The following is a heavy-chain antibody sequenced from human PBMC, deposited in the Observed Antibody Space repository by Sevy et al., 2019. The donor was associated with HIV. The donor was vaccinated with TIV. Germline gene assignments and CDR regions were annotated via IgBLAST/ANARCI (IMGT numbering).Heavy chain of an antibody. CDR3: AKVRSESIAAAVSY. CDR2: ISGSGVNT. D-gene: IGHD6-13*01. V-gene: IGHV3-23*01. CDR1: GFTFSTYA. J-gene: IGHJ4*02. Sequence: GGSLRLSCAASGFTFSTYAMSWVRQAPGKGLEWVSVISGSGVNTYYADSVKGRFTISRDCSENTLYLQMNSLRAEDTAIYYCAKVRSESIAAAVSYWGQGTLVTVSS.